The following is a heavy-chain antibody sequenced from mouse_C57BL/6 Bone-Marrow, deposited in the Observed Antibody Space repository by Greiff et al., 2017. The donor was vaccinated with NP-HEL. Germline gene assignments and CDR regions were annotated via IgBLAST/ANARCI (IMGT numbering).Heavy chain of an antibody. CDR2: IYPGDGDT. CDR3: ARYLYYYGSSYAMDY. J-gene: IGHJ4*01. CDR1: GYAFSSSW. D-gene: IGHD1-1*01. Sequence: QVQLQQSGPELVKPGASVKISCKASGYAFSSSWMNWVKQRPGKGLEWIGRIYPGDGDTNYNGKFKGQATLTADKSSSTAYMQLSSLTSEDSAVYFCARYLYYYGSSYAMDYWGQGTSVTVSS. V-gene: IGHV1-82*01.